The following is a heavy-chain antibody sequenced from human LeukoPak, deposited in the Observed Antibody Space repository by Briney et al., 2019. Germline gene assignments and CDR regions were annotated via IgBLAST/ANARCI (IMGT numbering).Heavy chain of an antibody. D-gene: IGHD3-3*01. CDR1: GGSVSSYY. J-gene: IGHJ5*01. Sequence: SETLSLTCTVSGGSVSSYYWSWIRQPPGKGLEWIGYIHYSGSTNYNPSLKSRVIVSVDTSKNQFSLKLSSVTAADTAVYYCARAPYYDVWRGYNENWFDPWGQGTLVTVSS. CDR3: ARAPYYDVWRGYNENWFDP. CDR2: IHYSGST. V-gene: IGHV4-59*02.